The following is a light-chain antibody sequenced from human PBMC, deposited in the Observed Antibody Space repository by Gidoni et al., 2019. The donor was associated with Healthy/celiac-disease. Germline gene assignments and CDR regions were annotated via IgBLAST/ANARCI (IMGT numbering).Light chain of an antibody. J-gene: IGKJ5*01. CDR1: QDISNY. CDR3: QQYDKLPIT. Sequence: DIQMPQSPSSLSASVGERVTITCQASQDISNYLNWYQQKPGKAPKLLIYDASTLETWVPSRCSGSGAGTDSTFTSSSLQPEDIATYYCQQYDKLPITFGQGTRLEIK. V-gene: IGKV1-33*01. CDR2: DAS.